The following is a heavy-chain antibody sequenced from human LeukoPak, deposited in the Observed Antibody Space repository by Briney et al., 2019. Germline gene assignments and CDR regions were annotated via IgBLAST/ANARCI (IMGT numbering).Heavy chain of an antibody. CDR2: IKQDGSEK. J-gene: IGHJ4*02. CDR1: GFTFSSYW. V-gene: IGHV3-7*01. Sequence: GGSLRLSCAASGFTFSSYWMSWVRQAPGKGLEWVANIKQDGSEKHYVDSVKGRFTISRDNAKNSLYLQMNSLRAEDTAVYYCARDQPIGYNYGYPFDNWGQGTLVTVSS. D-gene: IGHD5-18*01. CDR3: ARDQPIGYNYGYPFDN.